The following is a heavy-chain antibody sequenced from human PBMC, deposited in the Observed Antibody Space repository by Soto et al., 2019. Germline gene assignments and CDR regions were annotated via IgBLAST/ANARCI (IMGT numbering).Heavy chain of an antibody. V-gene: IGHV4-59*01. CDR2: IFYSGST. CDR3: ARGLNEGYCTTTSCPKVFFDS. CDR1: GGSISSYY. Sequence: SETLSLTCTVSGGSISSYYWSWIRQPPGKGLEWIGYIFYSGSTNYNPSLKSRVTISVDTSRNEFSLKLSSVTAADTAVYYCARGLNEGYCTTTSCPKVFFDSWGQGTLVTVSS. J-gene: IGHJ4*02. D-gene: IGHD2-2*01.